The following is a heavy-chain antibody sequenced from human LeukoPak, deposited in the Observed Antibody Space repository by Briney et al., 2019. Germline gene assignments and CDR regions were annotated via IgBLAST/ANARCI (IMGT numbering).Heavy chain of an antibody. CDR3: ARDPPSQYSSSGFDY. Sequence: GGSLRLSCAASGFTFSDYYMSWIRQAPGKGLEWVSYISSSGSTIYYADSVKGRFTISRDNAKNSLYLQMNSLRAEDTAVYYCARDPPSQYSSSGFDYWGQGTLVAVSS. CDR1: GFTFSDYY. CDR2: ISSSGSTI. D-gene: IGHD6-13*01. V-gene: IGHV3-11*01. J-gene: IGHJ4*02.